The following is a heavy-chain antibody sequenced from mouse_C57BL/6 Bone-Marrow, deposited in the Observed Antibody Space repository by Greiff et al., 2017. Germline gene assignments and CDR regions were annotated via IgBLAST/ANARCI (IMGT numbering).Heavy chain of an antibody. D-gene: IGHD1-1*01. Sequence: QVQLKQPGAELVKPGASVKLSCKASGYTFTSYWMHWVKQRPGRGLEWIGRIDPNSGGTKYNEKFKSKATLTVDKPSSTAYMQLSSLTSEDSAVYYCARVKTTVGSSPWFAYWGQGTLVTVSA. J-gene: IGHJ3*01. CDR1: GYTFTSYW. CDR2: IDPNSGGT. CDR3: ARVKTTVGSSPWFAY. V-gene: IGHV1-72*01.